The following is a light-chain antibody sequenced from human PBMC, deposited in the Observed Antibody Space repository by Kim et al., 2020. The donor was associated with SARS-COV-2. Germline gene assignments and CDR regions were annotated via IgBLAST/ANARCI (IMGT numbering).Light chain of an antibody. J-gene: IGKJ1*01. Sequence: ASVGDRVTITCRASQGIRNYLAWFQQKPGKVPKRLIYDASSLRSGVPSRFSGSGSGTEFTLTISSLQPEDFATYYCLQHNSYPWTFGQGTKVDIK. CDR1: QGIRNY. CDR2: DAS. V-gene: IGKV1-17*03. CDR3: LQHNSYPWT.